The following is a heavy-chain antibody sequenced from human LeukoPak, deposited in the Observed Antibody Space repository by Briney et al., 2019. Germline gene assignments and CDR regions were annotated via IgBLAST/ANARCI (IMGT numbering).Heavy chain of an antibody. CDR2: IFYSGRT. V-gene: IGHV4-39*07. J-gene: IGHJ3*02. CDR1: GGSISSGSYY. CDR3: ARDAPSIAVAGTDAFDI. Sequence: SETLSLTCSVSGGSISSGSYYWGWVRQAPGKGLEWIGSIFYSGRTYYNPSLKSRVTISVDTSKNQFSLKLTYVTAADTAVYYCARDAPSIAVAGTDAFDIWGQGTMVTVSS. D-gene: IGHD6-19*01.